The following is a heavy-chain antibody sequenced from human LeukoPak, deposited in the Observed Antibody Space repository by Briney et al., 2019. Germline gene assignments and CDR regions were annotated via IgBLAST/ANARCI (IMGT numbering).Heavy chain of an antibody. CDR1: GYTFTSYY. CDR3: ARVGRLGGFDY. D-gene: IGHD7-27*01. CDR2: INPSGGST. J-gene: IGHJ4*02. Sequence: ASVKVSCKASGYTFTSYYMHWVRQAPGQGLEWMGIINPSGGSTSYAQKFQGRVTMTRDTSTSTVYMELSSLRSEDTAVHYCARVGRLGGFDYWGQGTLVTVSS. V-gene: IGHV1-46*01.